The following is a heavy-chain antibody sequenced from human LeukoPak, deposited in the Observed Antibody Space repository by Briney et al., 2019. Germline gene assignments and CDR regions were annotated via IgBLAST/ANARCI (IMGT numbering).Heavy chain of an antibody. CDR1: GYTFTGYY. V-gene: IGHV1-2*02. CDR3: ARDSIAAAAGGY. CDR2: INPSSGGT. D-gene: IGHD6-13*01. Sequence: GASVKVSCKASGYTFTGYYMHWVRQAPGQGLEWMGWINPSSGGTNYAQKFQGRVTMTRDTSISTAYMELSRLRSDDTAVYYCARDSIAAAAGGYWGQGTLVTVSS. J-gene: IGHJ4*02.